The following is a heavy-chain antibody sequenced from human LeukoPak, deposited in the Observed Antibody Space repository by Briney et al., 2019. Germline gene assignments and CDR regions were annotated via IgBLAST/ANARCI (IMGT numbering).Heavy chain of an antibody. CDR1: GVTFSSYA. V-gene: IGHV3-23*01. CDR2: IIGIVGST. CDR3: AKALYGSGGRGAFDI. Sequence: GGSLRLSCAASGVTFSSYAMSWVRQAPGKGLEWGSAIIGIVGSTYYPHSQKGRVTISRDNSKNTLYLQMNSLRAEDTAVYYCAKALYGSGGRGAFDIWGQGTMVTVSS. D-gene: IGHD3-10*01. J-gene: IGHJ3*02.